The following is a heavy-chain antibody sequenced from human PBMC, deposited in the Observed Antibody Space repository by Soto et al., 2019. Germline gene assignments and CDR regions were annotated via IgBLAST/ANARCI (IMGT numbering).Heavy chain of an antibody. CDR3: ARETNYDILTGYANSPNRGGMDV. J-gene: IGHJ6*02. CDR1: GYTFTSYG. V-gene: IGHV1-18*04. D-gene: IGHD3-9*01. Sequence: GASVKVSCKASGYTFTSYGMSWVRQAPGQGLEWMGWISAYNGNTNYAQKLQGRVTMTTDTSTSTAYMELRSLRSDDTAVYYCARETNYDILTGYANSPNRGGMDVWGQGTTVTVSS. CDR2: ISAYNGNT.